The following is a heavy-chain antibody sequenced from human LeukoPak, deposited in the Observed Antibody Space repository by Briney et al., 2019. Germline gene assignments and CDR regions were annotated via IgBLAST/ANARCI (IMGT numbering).Heavy chain of an antibody. CDR2: INHSGST. V-gene: IGHV4-34*01. CDR3: ARGLPGYRSGCYLY. CDR1: GGSISGYY. J-gene: IGHJ4*02. Sequence: KPSETLSLTCAVYGGSISGYYWGWIRQPPGKGLEWIGEINHSGSTNDNPSLNSRVTISVDTSKTQFSLKFNSVTAAATPLSYCARGLPGYRSGCYLYWGQGTLVTVSS. D-gene: IGHD6-19*01.